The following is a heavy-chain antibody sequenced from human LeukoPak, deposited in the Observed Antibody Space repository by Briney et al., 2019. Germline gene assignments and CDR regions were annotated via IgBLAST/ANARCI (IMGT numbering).Heavy chain of an antibody. CDR3: ARLRSLGDSSSNYFYMDV. D-gene: IGHD6-13*01. CDR1: GGSISSYY. CDR2: IYYSGST. Sequence: NPSETLSLTCTVSGGSISSYYWSWIRQPPGKGLEWIGYIYYSGSTNYNPSLKSRVTISVDTSKNQFSLKLNSVTAADTAVYYCARLRSLGDSSSNYFYMDVWGKGTTVTVSS. J-gene: IGHJ6*03. V-gene: IGHV4-59*01.